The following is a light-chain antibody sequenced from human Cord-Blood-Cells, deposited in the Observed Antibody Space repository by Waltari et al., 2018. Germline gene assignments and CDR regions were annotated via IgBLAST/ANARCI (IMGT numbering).Light chain of an antibody. Sequence: EIVMTQSPATLSVSPGERAPLSCRASQSVSSNLAWYQQKPGQAPRLLIYGASTRATGIPARFSGSGSGTEFTLTISSLQSEDFAVYYCQQYNNLPLTFGGGTKVEIK. CDR1: QSVSSN. CDR2: GAS. J-gene: IGKJ4*01. V-gene: IGKV3-15*01. CDR3: QQYNNLPLT.